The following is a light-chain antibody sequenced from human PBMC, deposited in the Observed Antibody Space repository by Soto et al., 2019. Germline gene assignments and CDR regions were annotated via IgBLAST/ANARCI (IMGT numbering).Light chain of an antibody. V-gene: IGLV2-14*01. CDR3: HSYTGSSTLEV. J-gene: IGLJ1*01. CDR1: TSDVGGDIS. CDR2: DVN. Sequence: QSALTQPASVSGSPGQSVTISCTGTTSDVGGDISVPWYQQHPGKAPKLMIYDVNNRPSGVSNRFSGSKSGDTASLTISGLQAEDAADYYCHSYTGSSTLEVFGSGTKVTVL.